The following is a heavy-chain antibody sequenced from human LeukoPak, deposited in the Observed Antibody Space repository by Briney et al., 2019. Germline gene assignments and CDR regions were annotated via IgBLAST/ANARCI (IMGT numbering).Heavy chain of an antibody. D-gene: IGHD3-22*01. J-gene: IGHJ4*02. CDR3: AKESVTMIVVVTTFFDY. CDR2: VSGSGHST. CDR1: GFTFSSYA. Sequence: PGGSLRLSCAASGFTFSSYAMSWVRQAPGKGLEWVSTVSGSGHSTFYADSVKGRFTISRDNSKNTLYLQMNSLRAEDTAVYYCAKESVTMIVVVTTFFDYWGQGTLVTVSS. V-gene: IGHV3-23*01.